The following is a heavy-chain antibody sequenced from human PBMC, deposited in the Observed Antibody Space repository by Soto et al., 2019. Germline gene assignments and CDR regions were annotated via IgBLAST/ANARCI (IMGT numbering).Heavy chain of an antibody. Sequence: GGSLRLSCEASGFTFGAFAMSWVRQAPGKGLEWVSAISGSGGSTYYADSVKGRFTISRDNSKNTLYLQMNSLRAEDTAVYYCAKDPTSLWNYFDYWGQGTLVTVSS. CDR1: GFTFGAFA. CDR3: AKDPTSLWNYFDY. D-gene: IGHD1-1*01. J-gene: IGHJ4*02. CDR2: ISGSGGST. V-gene: IGHV3-23*01.